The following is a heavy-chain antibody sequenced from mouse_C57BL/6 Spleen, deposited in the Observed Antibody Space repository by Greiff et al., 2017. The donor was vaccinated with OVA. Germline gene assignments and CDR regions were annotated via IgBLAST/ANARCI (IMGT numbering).Heavy chain of an antibody. J-gene: IGHJ2*01. CDR3: ARVRGNYYFDD. Sequence: EVQLQQSVPELVKPGASVKISCKASGYTFTDSSMNWVKQSHGKSLEWIGDINPNNGGTSSTQKFKGKATLTVDNAASTACMALRSLTSEYSAVYYCARVRGNYYFDDWGQGTTLTVSS. D-gene: IGHD2-1*01. V-gene: IGHV1-26*01. CDR1: GYTFTDSS. CDR2: INPNNGGT.